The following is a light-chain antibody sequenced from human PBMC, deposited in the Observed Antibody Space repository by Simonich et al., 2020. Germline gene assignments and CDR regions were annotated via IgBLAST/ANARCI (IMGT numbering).Light chain of an antibody. CDR1: QGISNS. V-gene: IGKV1-NL1*01. CDR2: AAS. CDR3: QQYYSTPLT. Sequence: DIQMTQSPSSLSASVGDRVTITCRASQGISNSLAWYQQKPGKDPKLLLYAASRLESGVPSRFSGSVSWTDYTRTISSLQPEDFATYYCQQYYSTPLTFGGGTKVEIK. J-gene: IGKJ4*01.